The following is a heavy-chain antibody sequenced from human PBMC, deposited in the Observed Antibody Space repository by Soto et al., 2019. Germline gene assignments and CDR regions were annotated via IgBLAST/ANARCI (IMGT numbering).Heavy chain of an antibody. CDR2: INAGNGNT. CDR3: VRADRIAVADTFCDY. CDR1: GYTFTDYA. V-gene: IGHV1-3*01. Sequence: QVQLVQSGAEVKKPGASVRVSCKASGYTFTDYAMHWVRQAPGQRLEWMGWINAGNGNTKYSQKFQGIVTISSETSASTAYMELSSLRSEDTAVYYCVRADRIAVADTFCDYWGQGTLVTVSS. J-gene: IGHJ4*02. D-gene: IGHD6-19*01.